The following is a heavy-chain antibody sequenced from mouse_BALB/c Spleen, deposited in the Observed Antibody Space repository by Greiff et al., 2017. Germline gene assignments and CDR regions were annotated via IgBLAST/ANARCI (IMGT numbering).Heavy chain of an antibody. CDR2: ISSGSSTI. CDR3: ARDHYGNYGPFAY. J-gene: IGHJ3*01. Sequence: DVMLVESGGGLVQPGGSRKLSCAASGFTFSSFGMHWVRQAPEKGLEWVAYISSGSSTIYYADTVKGRFTISRDNPKNTLFLQMTSLRSEDTAMYYCARDHYGNYGPFAYWGQGTLVTVSA. V-gene: IGHV5-17*02. CDR1: GFTFSSFG. D-gene: IGHD2-1*01.